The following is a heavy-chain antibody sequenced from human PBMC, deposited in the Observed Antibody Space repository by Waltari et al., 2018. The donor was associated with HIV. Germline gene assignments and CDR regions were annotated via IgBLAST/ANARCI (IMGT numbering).Heavy chain of an antibody. CDR1: GVSVTTNY. J-gene: IGHJ4*02. Sequence: SGVSVTTNYMSWVRQAPGKGLEWVSMAYNDGTTHYADSVRGRFSIARDNSQNTLFLQMNSLRVDDTVVYCCARWTGTYYDSWGQGTLVTVSS. V-gene: IGHV3-53*01. CDR2: AYNDGTT. CDR3: ARWTGTYYDS. D-gene: IGHD3-10*01.